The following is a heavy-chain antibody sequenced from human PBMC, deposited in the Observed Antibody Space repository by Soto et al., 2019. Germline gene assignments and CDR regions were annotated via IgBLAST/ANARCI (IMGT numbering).Heavy chain of an antibody. CDR3: ARDRGMYSTSSLDY. D-gene: IGHD6-6*01. V-gene: IGHV3-7*01. CDR2: IKEDGSEK. CDR1: GFTFSSYA. J-gene: IGHJ4*02. Sequence: PGGSLRLSCAAPGFTFSSYAMSWVRQDPGKGLEWVANIKEDGSEKYYVDSVKGRFTISRDNAKNSLYLQMNSLRAEDTAVYYCARDRGMYSTSSLDYWGQGTLVTVSS.